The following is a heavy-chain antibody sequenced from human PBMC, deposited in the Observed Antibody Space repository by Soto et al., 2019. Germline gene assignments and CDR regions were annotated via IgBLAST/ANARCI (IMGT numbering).Heavy chain of an antibody. CDR2: IDPSDSYT. Sequence: GRGLEWMGRIDPSDSYTNYSPSFQGHVTISADKSISTAYLQWSSLKASDAPMYYCARRTVAAPPNYYYGMDVWGQGTTATVSS. CDR3: ARRTVAAPPNYYYGMDV. D-gene: IGHD6-6*01. J-gene: IGHJ6*02. V-gene: IGHV5-10-1*01.